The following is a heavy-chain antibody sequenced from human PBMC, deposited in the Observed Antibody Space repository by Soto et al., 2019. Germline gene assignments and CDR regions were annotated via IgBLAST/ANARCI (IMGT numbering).Heavy chain of an antibody. V-gene: IGHV1-3*01. CDR1: GYTFTKYA. D-gene: IGHD3-10*01. CDR3: ARDTYYGSGTFNYFDY. J-gene: IGHJ4*02. CDR2: ITAGKGDT. Sequence: GASVKVSCKASGYTFTKYAIHWVRQAPGQRLEWMGSITAGKGDTKYSQSFQGRVTITRDTSTSTADMELSSLTSEDTALYYCARDTYYGSGTFNYFDYWGQGALVTVSS.